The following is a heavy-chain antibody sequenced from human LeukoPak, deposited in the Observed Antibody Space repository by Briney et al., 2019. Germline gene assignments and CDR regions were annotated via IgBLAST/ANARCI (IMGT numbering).Heavy chain of an antibody. V-gene: IGHV4-34*01. Sequence: SETLSLTCAVYGGSFSGYYWSWIRQSPGKGLEWIGEIYHSGGTNYNPSLKSRVTISVDTSKNQFSLKLNSVTAADTAVYYCARGLKAVVVSDTLRWFDPWGQGTQVTVSS. J-gene: IGHJ5*02. CDR2: IYHSGGT. D-gene: IGHD2-15*01. CDR1: GGSFSGYY. CDR3: ARGLKAVVVSDTLRWFDP.